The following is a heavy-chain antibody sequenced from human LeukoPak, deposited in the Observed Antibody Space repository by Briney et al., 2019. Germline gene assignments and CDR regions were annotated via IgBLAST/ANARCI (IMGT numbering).Heavy chain of an antibody. CDR3: ARLYSSGWSFDY. CDR2: ISSSSSYI. J-gene: IGHJ4*02. CDR1: GFTFSSYS. V-gene: IGHV3-21*01. Sequence: GGSLRLSCAASGFTFSSYSMNWVRQAPGKGLEWVSSISSSSSYIYYADSVKGRFTISRDNAKNSLYLQMNSLRAEDTAVYYCARLYSSGWSFDYWGQGTLVTVSS. D-gene: IGHD6-19*01.